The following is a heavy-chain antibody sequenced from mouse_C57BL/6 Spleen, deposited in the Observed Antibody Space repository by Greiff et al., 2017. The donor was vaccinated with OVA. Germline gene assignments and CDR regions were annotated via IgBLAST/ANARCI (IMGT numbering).Heavy chain of an antibody. CDR2: ISYDGSN. CDR1: GYSITSGYY. D-gene: IGHD2-1*01. V-gene: IGHV3-6*01. CDR3: AREGDYGNYVGNFDY. Sequence: EVQVVESGPGLVKPSQSLSLTCSVTGYSITSGYYWNWIRQFPGNKLEWMGYISYDGSNNYNPSLKNRISITRDTSKNQFFLKLNSVTTEDTATYYCAREGDYGNYVGNFDYWGQGTTLTVSS. J-gene: IGHJ2*01.